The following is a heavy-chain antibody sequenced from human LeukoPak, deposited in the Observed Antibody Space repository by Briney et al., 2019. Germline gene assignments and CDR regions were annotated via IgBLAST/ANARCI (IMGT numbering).Heavy chain of an antibody. V-gene: IGHV3-48*04. CDR3: AKDSKGFYYYYYMDV. D-gene: IGHD3-3*02. Sequence: PGGSLRLSCAASGFTFSSYSMNWVRQAPGKGLEWVSYISSSSSTIYYADSVKGRFTISRDNAKNSLYLQMNSLRAEDMALYYCAKDSKGFYYYYYMDVWGKGTTVTVSS. CDR2: ISSSSSTI. J-gene: IGHJ6*03. CDR1: GFTFSSYS.